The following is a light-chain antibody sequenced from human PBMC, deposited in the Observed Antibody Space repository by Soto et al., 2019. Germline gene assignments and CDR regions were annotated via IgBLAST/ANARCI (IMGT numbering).Light chain of an antibody. CDR3: QQYNNWPPT. CDR1: QNIESN. CDR2: TAS. V-gene: IGKV3-15*01. Sequence: DIVMTQSPVTLSVSPGEGATLSCRASQNIESNLAWYQQKPGQSPRLLIYTASTRASGTPARFSGSGYGTEFTLTISSLQSEDSAVYCCQQYNNWPPTFGQGTKVDIK. J-gene: IGKJ1*01.